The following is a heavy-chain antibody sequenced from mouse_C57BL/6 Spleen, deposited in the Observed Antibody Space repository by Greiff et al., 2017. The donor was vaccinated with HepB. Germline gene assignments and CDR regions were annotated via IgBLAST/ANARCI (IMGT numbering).Heavy chain of an antibody. D-gene: IGHD4-1*02. J-gene: IGHJ3*01. CDR2: IDPSDSYT. Sequence: VQLQQPGAELVKPGASVKLSCKASGYTFTSYWMQWVKQRPGQGLEWIGEIDPSDSYTNYNQKFKGKATLTVDTSSSTAYMQLSSLTSEDSAVYYCARSSTGTKFAYWGQGTLVTVSA. CDR1: GYTFTSYW. V-gene: IGHV1-50*01. CDR3: ARSSTGTKFAY.